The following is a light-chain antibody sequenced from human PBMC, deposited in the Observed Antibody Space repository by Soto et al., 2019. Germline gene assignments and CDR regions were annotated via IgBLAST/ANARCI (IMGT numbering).Light chain of an antibody. CDR3: QQRTNARLS. V-gene: IGKV3-11*01. Sequence: EIVLTQSPATLSLSPGERATLSCRASQSVSSHLTWYQQKPGQAPRLLIYDTSNRATGIPARFSGSGSGTDFTLTISSLELEDFAVYYCQQRTNARLSFGGGTKVDIK. J-gene: IGKJ4*01. CDR1: QSVSSH. CDR2: DTS.